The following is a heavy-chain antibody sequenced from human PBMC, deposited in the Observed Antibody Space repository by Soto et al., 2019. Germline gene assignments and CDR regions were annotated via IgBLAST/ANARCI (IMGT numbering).Heavy chain of an antibody. CDR2: ISDNGGNT. D-gene: IGHD1-1*01. J-gene: IGHJ4*02. CDR1: GFTFSTVA. CDR3: AKLYWNPRYFDC. Sequence: SGGSLRLSCVASGFTFSTVAMTWVRQAPGKGLEWVSSISDNGGNTDYADSVRGRFTLSRDNSKNTLYLQMNHLKAEDTAVYYCAKLYWNPRYFDCWGQGARVTVSS. V-gene: IGHV3-23*01.